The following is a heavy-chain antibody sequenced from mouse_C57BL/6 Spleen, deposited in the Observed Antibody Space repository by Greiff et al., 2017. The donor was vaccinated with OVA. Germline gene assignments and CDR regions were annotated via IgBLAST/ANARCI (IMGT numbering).Heavy chain of an antibody. D-gene: IGHD3-2*02. J-gene: IGHJ4*01. CDR1: GYTFTSYW. CDR3: ARGGSGYYAMDY. V-gene: IGHV1-53*01. Sequence: QVHVKQPGTELVKPGASVKLSCKASGYTFTSYWMHWVKQRPGQGLAWIGNINPSNGGTNYNEKFKSKATLTVDKSASTAYMQLSSLTSEDSAVYYCARGGSGYYAMDYWGQGTSVTVSS. CDR2: INPSNGGT.